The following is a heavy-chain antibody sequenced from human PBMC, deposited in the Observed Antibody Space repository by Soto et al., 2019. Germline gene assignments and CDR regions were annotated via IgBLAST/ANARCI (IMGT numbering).Heavy chain of an antibody. CDR1: GGSISSYY. Sequence: SETLSLTCTVSGGSISSYYWSWIRQPPGKGLEWIGYIYYSGSTNYNPSLKSRVTISVDTSKNQFSLKLSSVTAADTAVYYCARVVGLYDILTGYYFDYWGQGTLVTVSS. CDR2: IYYSGST. CDR3: ARVVGLYDILTGYYFDY. D-gene: IGHD3-9*01. J-gene: IGHJ4*02. V-gene: IGHV4-59*01.